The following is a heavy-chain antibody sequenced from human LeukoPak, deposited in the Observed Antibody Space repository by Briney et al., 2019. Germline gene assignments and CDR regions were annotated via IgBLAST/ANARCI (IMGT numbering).Heavy chain of an antibody. D-gene: IGHD2-8*01. CDR3: ARASFNVVFGNWFDP. CDR2: VDYSGST. J-gene: IGHJ5*02. V-gene: IGHV4-39*01. CDR1: SGSIGSSSNY. Sequence: SETLSLTCTVSSGSIGSSSNYWGWIRQAPGKGLEWIGNVDYSGSTFYNPSLKSRVTISVDTSKNQFSLKLRSVTAADTAIYYCARASFNVVFGNWFDPWGQGTLVTVSS.